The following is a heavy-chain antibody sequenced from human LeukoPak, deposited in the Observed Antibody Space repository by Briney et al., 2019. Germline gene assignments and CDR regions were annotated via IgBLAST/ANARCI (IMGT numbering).Heavy chain of an antibody. D-gene: IGHD3-16*01. Sequence: GGSLRLSCAASGFTVSSNYMSWVRQAPGKGLEWVSLIYSGGSTYYADSVKGRFTISRDNFKNTLYLQMNSLRAEDTAVYYCARETAAVWGSLDYWGQGTLVTVSS. V-gene: IGHV3-66*01. J-gene: IGHJ4*02. CDR3: ARETAAVWGSLDY. CDR2: IYSGGST. CDR1: GFTVSSNY.